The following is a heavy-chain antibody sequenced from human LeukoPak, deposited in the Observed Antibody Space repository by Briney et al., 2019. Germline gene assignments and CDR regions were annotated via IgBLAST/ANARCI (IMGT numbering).Heavy chain of an antibody. CDR2: ISSSSSYI. V-gene: IGHV3-21*01. D-gene: IGHD3-3*01. CDR3: ARGFDFWSGYPYYYYYMDV. CDR1: GFTFSSYS. Sequence: GGSLRLSCAASGFTFSSYSMNWVRQAPGKGLEWVSSISSSSSYIYYADSVKGRFTISRDNAKNSLYLQMNSMRAEDTAVYYCARGFDFWSGYPYYYYYMDVWGKGTTVTVSS. J-gene: IGHJ6*03.